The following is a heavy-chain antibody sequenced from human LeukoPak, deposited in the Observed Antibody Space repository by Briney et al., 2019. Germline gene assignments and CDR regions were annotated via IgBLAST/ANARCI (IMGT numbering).Heavy chain of an antibody. CDR2: IYYSGST. CDR3: ATLTGYSYGPTPYGMDV. V-gene: IGHV4-59*08. D-gene: IGHD5-18*01. J-gene: IGHJ6*02. CDR1: GGSISSYY. Sequence: SETLSLTCTVSGGSISSYYWSWIRQPPGKGLEWIGYIYYSGSTNYNPSLKSRVTISVDTSKNQFSLKLSSVTAADTAVYYCATLTGYSYGPTPYGMDVWGQGTTVTVSS.